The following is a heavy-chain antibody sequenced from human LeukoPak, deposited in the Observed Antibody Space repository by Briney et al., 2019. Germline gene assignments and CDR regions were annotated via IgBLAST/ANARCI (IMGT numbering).Heavy chain of an antibody. Sequence: GSLRLSCAASGFTFSSYAMDWVRQAPGKGLEWVAVISYDGSNKYYADSVKGRFTISRDNSKNTLHLQMNSLRTEDTAVYYCARPYGGYVDYYFDYWGQGTLVTVSS. J-gene: IGHJ4*02. V-gene: IGHV3-30-3*01. CDR3: ARPYGGYVDYYFDY. CDR1: GFTFSSYA. D-gene: IGHD5-12*01. CDR2: ISYDGSNK.